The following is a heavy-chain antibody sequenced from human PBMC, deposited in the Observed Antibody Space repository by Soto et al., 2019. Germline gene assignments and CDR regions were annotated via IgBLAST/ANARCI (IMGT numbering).Heavy chain of an antibody. CDR3: ARRSYSSGWRFDY. V-gene: IGHV4-59*08. Sequence: SETLSLTCTASGGSISSFYWSWIRQPPGKGLEWIGYIYYSRSINYNPSLTSRVTISVDTSKNQFSLKLRSVTAADTAVYYCARRSYSSGWRFDYWGQGTLVTVSS. D-gene: IGHD6-19*01. CDR1: GGSISSFY. CDR2: IYYSRSI. J-gene: IGHJ4*02.